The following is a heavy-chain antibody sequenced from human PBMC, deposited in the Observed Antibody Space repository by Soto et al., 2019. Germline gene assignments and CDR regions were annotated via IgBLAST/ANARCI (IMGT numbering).Heavy chain of an antibody. Sequence: GGSLRLSCAASGFTFSSYAMSWVRQAPGKGLEWVSAISGSGGSTYYADSVKGRFTISRDNSKNTLYLQMNSLRAEDTAVYYCAKDEEGYSYGFDAFDIWGQGTMVTVSS. V-gene: IGHV3-23*01. D-gene: IGHD5-18*01. CDR3: AKDEEGYSYGFDAFDI. CDR1: GFTFSSYA. CDR2: ISGSGGST. J-gene: IGHJ3*02.